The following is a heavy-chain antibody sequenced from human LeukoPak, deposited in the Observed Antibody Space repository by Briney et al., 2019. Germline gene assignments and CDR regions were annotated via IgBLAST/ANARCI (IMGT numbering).Heavy chain of an antibody. D-gene: IGHD2-8*02. CDR2: IYYSVTT. CDR1: GGSINSNY. V-gene: IGHV4-59*01. Sequence: PSETLSLTCTVSGGSINSNYWSWIRQPPGKGLEWIGYIYYSVTTNYNPSLKSRVTISVDTSKNQFSLKLSSVTAADTAVYYCARLGGTGPLAAFDIWGQGTMVTVSS. J-gene: IGHJ3*02. CDR3: ARLGGTGPLAAFDI.